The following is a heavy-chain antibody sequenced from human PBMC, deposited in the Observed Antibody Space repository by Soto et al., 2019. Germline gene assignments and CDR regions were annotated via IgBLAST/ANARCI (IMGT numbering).Heavy chain of an antibody. CDR3: ARRKERSGPIYSDY. D-gene: IGHD6-25*01. CDR2: MNPNNGNT. Sequence: ASVKVSCKASGYTFTSYYMHWVRQATGQGLEWMGWMNPNNGNTGYAQKFQGRVTMTRNTSISTAYLELSGLKYEDTAVYYCARRKERSGPIYSDYWGQGTLVTVSS. CDR1: GYTFTSYY. J-gene: IGHJ4*02. V-gene: IGHV1-8*02.